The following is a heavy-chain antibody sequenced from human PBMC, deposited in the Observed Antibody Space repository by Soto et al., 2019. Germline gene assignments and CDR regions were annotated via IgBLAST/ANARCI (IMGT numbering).Heavy chain of an antibody. CDR2: IKHDGSVQ. J-gene: IGHJ4*02. CDR1: GFTFSGNW. V-gene: IGHV3-7*01. CDR3: ARPSYCSGRYRFDL. D-gene: IGHD2-15*01. Sequence: GSLRLSCEASGFTFSGNWMCWVRQPPGPGLGWVADIKHDGSVQYYVDSAKGRCNISSDNAKKLLFFQMNVMRAEATALYFRARPSYCSGRYRFDLGGQGTRVTVPS.